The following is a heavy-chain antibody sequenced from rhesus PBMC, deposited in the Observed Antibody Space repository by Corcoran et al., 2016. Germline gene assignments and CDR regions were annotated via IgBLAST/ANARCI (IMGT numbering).Heavy chain of an antibody. CDR2: ISGSSVST. CDR3: ARHGGGSWPPYFDY. Sequence: QVQLQESGPGLVKPSETLSLTCAVSGGSISRSNWWSWIRQPPGKGLEWIGYISGSSVSTYYNPSLKSRVTISTDTSKNQFSLKLSSVTAADTAVYYGARHGGGSWPPYFDYWGQGVLVTVSS. J-gene: IGHJ4*01. CDR1: GGSISRSNW. V-gene: IGHV4-65*01. D-gene: IGHD6-25*01.